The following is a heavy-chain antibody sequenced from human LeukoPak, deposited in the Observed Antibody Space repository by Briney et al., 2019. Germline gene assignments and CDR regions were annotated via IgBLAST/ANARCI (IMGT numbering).Heavy chain of an antibody. D-gene: IGHD5-24*01. V-gene: IGHV1-69*01. CDR1: GGTFSSYA. J-gene: IGHJ3*02. CDR3: ASLEEGDAFDI. Sequence: ASVKVSCKASGGTFSSYAISWVRQAPGQGLEWMGGIIPIFGTANYAQKFQGRVTITADESTSTAYMELCSLRSEDTAVYYCASLEEGDAFDIWGQGTMVTVSS. CDR2: IIPIFGTA.